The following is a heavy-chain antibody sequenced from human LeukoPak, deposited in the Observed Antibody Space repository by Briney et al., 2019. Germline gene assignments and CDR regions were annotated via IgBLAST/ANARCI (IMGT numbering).Heavy chain of an antibody. J-gene: IGHJ4*02. CDR2: INLNSGGT. CDR1: GYTFTGYY. CDR3: ARSPDIMTGENFDY. V-gene: IGHV1-2*02. D-gene: IGHD3-9*01. Sequence: ASVKVSCKASGYTFTGYYMHWVRQAPGQGLEWMGWINLNSGGTNYAQKFQDRVTMTRDTSISTAYMELSRLRFDDTAVYYCARSPDIMTGENFDYWGQGTMVTVSS.